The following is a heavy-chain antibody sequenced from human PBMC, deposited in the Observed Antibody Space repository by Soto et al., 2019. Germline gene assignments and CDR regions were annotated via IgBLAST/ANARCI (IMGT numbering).Heavy chain of an antibody. CDR2: INHSGFT. Sequence: SETLSLTCDVSGGSFTGDYWAWVRQPPGKGLEWIGEINHSGFTNYNPSLTGRVTISLDTSRSQFSLKLDSLTAADTAFYFCARGHGRFAHWGQGTLVTVSS. J-gene: IGHJ4*02. V-gene: IGHV4-34*01. CDR1: GGSFTGDY. CDR3: ARGHGRFAH.